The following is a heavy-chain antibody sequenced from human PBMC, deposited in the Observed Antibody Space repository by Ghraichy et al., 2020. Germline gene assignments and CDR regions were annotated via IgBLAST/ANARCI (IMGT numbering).Heavy chain of an antibody. CDR3: AKGSAAGRPYYFDY. CDR1: GFSFSSYA. J-gene: IGHJ4*02. D-gene: IGHD6-13*01. V-gene: IGHV3-23*01. CDR2: ITDSGADT. Sequence: GGSLRLSCAASGFSFSSYAMSWVRQAPGKSLEWVSGITDSGADTYHADSVKGRLTISRDNTRNTLYLQMNSLRAEDTAVYYCAKGSAAGRPYYFDYWGQGALVTVSS.